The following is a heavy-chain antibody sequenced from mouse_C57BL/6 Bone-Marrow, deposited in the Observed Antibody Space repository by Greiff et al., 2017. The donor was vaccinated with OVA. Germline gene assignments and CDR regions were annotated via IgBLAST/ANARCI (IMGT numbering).Heavy chain of an antibody. D-gene: IGHD4-1*01. V-gene: IGHV1-55*01. CDR2: IYPGSGST. J-gene: IGHJ3*01. CDR1: GYTFTSYW. CDR3: SRSGTGAWFAY. Sequence: VQLQQPGAELVKPGASVKMSCKASGYTFTSYWINWVKQRPGQGLEWIGDIYPGSGSTNYNEKFKSKATMTVDTSSSTASMQLSSLTSEDSAVYYCSRSGTGAWFAYWGQGTLVTVSA.